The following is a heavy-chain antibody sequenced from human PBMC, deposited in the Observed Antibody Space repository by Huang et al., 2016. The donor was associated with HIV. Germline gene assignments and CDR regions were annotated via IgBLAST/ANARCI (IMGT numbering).Heavy chain of an antibody. CDR3: ARGGPYSRDYYYYGMDV. CDR1: GGSISSYY. CDR2: IHYSGST. Sequence: QVQLQESGPGLVKPSETLSLTCTVSGGSISSYYWSWIRQPPGTGLEWIWYIHYSGSTNHNPSRNSRVTTSVDTSKNQCFLKLSSVTAADTAVYYCARGGPYSRDYYYYGMDVWGQGTTVTVSS. D-gene: IGHD6-13*01. J-gene: IGHJ6*02. V-gene: IGHV4-59*01.